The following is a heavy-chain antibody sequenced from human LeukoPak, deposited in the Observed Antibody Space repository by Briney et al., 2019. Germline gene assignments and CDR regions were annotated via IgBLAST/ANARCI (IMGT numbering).Heavy chain of an antibody. V-gene: IGHV3-48*01. CDR3: AREGGIVGATGAFDI. CDR2: ISGTSGTI. D-gene: IGHD1-26*01. Sequence: GGSLRLSCATSGFTFSTYSMNWVRQAPGKGLEWISYISGTSGTIYSADSVKGRFTISRDNAKNSPYLQMNSLRAEDTAVYYCAREGGIVGATGAFDIWGQGTMVTVSS. CDR1: GFTFSTYS. J-gene: IGHJ3*02.